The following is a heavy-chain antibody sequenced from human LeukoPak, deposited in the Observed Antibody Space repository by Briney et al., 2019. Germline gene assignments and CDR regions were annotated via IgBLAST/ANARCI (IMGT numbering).Heavy chain of an antibody. J-gene: IGHJ6*02. CDR3: ARGDIVVVVAARWSYGMDV. D-gene: IGHD2-15*01. CDR2: MNPNSGNT. Sequence: ASVKVSCKASGYTFTSYDINWVRQATGQGLEWMGWMNPNSGNTGYAQKFQGRVTMTRNTSISTAYMELRSLRSEDTAVYYCARGDIVVVVAARWSYGMDVWGQGTTVTVSS. CDR1: GYTFTSYD. V-gene: IGHV1-8*01.